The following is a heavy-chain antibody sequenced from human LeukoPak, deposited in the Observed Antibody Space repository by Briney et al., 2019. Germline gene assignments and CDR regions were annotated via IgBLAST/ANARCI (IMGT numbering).Heavy chain of an antibody. J-gene: IGHJ4*02. D-gene: IGHD2-2*01. CDR3: ARPFGMGYCSSTSCHVMEY. V-gene: IGHV3-30-3*01. Sequence: PGGSLRLSCAASGFTFSSYAMHWVRQAPGKGLGWVAVISYDGSNKYYADSVKGRFTISRDNSKNTLYLQMNSLRAEDTAVYYCARPFGMGYCSSTSCHVMEYWGQGTLVTVSS. CDR1: GFTFSSYA. CDR2: ISYDGSNK.